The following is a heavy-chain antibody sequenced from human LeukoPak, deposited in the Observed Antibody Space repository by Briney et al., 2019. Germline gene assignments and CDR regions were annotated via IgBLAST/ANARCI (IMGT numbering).Heavy chain of an antibody. D-gene: IGHD2-15*01. CDR2: TYYRSKWYN. CDR3: ARALRYCSANACYSTFDL. J-gene: IGHJ3*01. V-gene: IGHV6-1*01. Sequence: HSQTLSLTRAISGNSVSTDTTAWNWIRQSPSRGLEWLGRTYYRSKWYNDYAVSVKSRITINPDTSKNQFSLRLNSVTPEDTAVYYCARALRYCSANACYSTFDLWGQGTLVTVSS. CDR1: GNSVSTDTTA.